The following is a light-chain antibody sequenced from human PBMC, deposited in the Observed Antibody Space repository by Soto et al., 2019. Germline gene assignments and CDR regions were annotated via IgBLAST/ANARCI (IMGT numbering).Light chain of an antibody. CDR2: DAS. V-gene: IGKV3D-20*01. CDR3: QHYGSSPYT. J-gene: IGKJ2*01. CDR1: QSVSSSS. Sequence: EIVLTQSPATLSLSPGERATLSCGASQSVSSSSLAWYQQKPGLAPRLLIYDASSRSTGIPDRFSGSVSGTDFPLTISRMEPEDCAGYYCQHYGSSPYTFGQGTKLEIK.